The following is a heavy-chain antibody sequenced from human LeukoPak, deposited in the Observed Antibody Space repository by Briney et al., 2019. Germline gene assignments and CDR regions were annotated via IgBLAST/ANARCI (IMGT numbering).Heavy chain of an antibody. J-gene: IGHJ5*02. CDR3: ARVNCYGSGGYYWWFDP. CDR1: GGSMRSYY. V-gene: IGHV4-34*01. CDR2: INHSGST. Sequence: SETLSLTCTVSGGSMRSYYWSWIRQPPGKGLEWIGEINHSGSTNYNPSLKSRVTTSVDPSKNQVSLKLTSVTAADTAVYYCARVNCYGSGGYYWWFDPWGQGTLVTVSS. D-gene: IGHD3-22*01.